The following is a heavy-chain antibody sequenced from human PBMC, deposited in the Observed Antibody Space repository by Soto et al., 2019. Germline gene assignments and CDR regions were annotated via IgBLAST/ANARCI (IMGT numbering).Heavy chain of an antibody. J-gene: IGHJ4*02. D-gene: IGHD3-10*01. Sequence: QVQLQQWGAGLLKASETLSLTCAVYGGSFNGYYWNWIRQPPGKGLEWIGEINHSGSTNYNPSLKSRVTISVDTSKNQFSLKLSSVTAADTAVYYCARDYGRNFDYWGQGTLVTVST. CDR3: ARDYGRNFDY. CDR2: INHSGST. CDR1: GGSFNGYY. V-gene: IGHV4-34*01.